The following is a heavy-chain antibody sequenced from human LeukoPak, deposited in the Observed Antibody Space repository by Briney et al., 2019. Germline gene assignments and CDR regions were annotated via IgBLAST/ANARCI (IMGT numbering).Heavy chain of an antibody. D-gene: IGHD4-17*01. CDR3: ARDYYGDFEAEDAFHI. J-gene: IGHJ3*02. V-gene: IGHV1-18*01. CDR1: GYTFTSYG. CDR2: ISAYNGNT. Sequence: GASVKVSCKASGYTFTSYGISWVRQAPGQGLEWMGWISAYNGNTNYAQKLQGRVTMTTDTSTSTAYTELRSLRSDDTAVYYCARDYYGDFEAEDAFHIWGQGTMVTVSS.